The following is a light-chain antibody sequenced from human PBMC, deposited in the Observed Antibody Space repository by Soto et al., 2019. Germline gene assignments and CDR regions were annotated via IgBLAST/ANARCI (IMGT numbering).Light chain of an antibody. J-gene: IGLJ2*01. CDR2: DVT. Sequence: QSVLTQSPSASGSPGQSVTISCTGTSSDIGGYNSVSWYQQHPGKAPKVMIYDVTKRPSGVPDRFSGSKSGTSASLAISGLRSEDEADYYCAAWDDSLSGVVFGGGTKLTVL. V-gene: IGLV2-8*01. CDR1: SSDIGGYNS. CDR3: AAWDDSLSGVV.